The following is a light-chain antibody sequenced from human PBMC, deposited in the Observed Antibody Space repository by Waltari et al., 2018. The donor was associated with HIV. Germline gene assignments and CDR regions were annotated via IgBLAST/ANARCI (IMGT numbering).Light chain of an antibody. V-gene: IGLV1-47*01. J-gene: IGLJ2*01. CDR3: AAWVGSRSVV. CDR2: RNN. Sequence: QSVLTQPPSASGTPGQRVTISCSGSSPNIGSNYVYWYQQFPGTATTLLIYRNNQRPSGVPDRFSGSKSGTSASLAISGLRSEDEAGYDCAAWVGSRSVVFGGGTKLTVL. CDR1: SPNIGSNY.